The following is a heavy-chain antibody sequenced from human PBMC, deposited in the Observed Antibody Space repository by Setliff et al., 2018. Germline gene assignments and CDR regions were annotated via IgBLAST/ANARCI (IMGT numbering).Heavy chain of an antibody. CDR1: GYTLINYG. CDR2: IGAYTGNT. Sequence: ASVKVSCKASGYTLINYGISWVRQAPGQGLEWMGWIGAYTGNTNYAQKFQGTAIMTTDTATTTAYLELRSLRSDDTAVYFCSRLVRFCTRTVCQRLSGDDYWGQGTLVTVSS. V-gene: IGHV1-18*01. J-gene: IGHJ4*02. D-gene: IGHD3-10*01. CDR3: SRLVRFCTRTVCQRLSGDDY.